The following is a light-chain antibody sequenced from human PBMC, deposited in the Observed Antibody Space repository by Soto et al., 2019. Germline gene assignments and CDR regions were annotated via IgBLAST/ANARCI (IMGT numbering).Light chain of an antibody. Sequence: EIVLTQSPGTLSLSPGERATLSCRASHSVSSSYLAWYQQKPGQAPRLLIYGASSRATGIPDRFSGSGSGKDFTLTISRLEPEDFAVHCCPQYGSTPPYTLRPATKLETK. CDR1: HSVSSSY. J-gene: IGKJ2*01. CDR2: GAS. V-gene: IGKV3-20*01. CDR3: PQYGSTPPYT.